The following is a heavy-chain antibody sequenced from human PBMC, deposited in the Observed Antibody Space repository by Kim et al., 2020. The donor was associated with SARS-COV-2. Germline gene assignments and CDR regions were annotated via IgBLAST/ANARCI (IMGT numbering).Heavy chain of an antibody. J-gene: IGHJ4*01. Sequence: GGSLRLSCAASGFTFSSYAMHWVRQAPGKGLEWVAVISYDGSNKYYADSVKGRFTISRDNSKNTLYLQMNSLRAEDTAVYYCASSDFWSGYYTPFDYWG. V-gene: IGHV3-30-3*01. CDR1: GFTFSSYA. CDR2: ISYDGSNK. D-gene: IGHD3-3*01. CDR3: ASSDFWSGYYTPFDY.